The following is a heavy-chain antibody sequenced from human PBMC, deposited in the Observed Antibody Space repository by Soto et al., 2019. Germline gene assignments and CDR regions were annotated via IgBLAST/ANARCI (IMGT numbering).Heavy chain of an antibody. V-gene: IGHV4-39*01. CDR2: IYYSGNT. CDR3: ARHRGRWLQFPFDF. D-gene: IGHD5-12*01. Sequence: PSETLSLTCTVSGGSIGSDNYYWGWIRQPPEKGLEWIGSIYYSGNTHSNPSLMSRVSMSLDKSKYHFYLNLTSVTAADTAMYYCARHRGRWLQFPFDFWGQGTPVTVSS. CDR1: GGSIGSDNYY. J-gene: IGHJ4*02.